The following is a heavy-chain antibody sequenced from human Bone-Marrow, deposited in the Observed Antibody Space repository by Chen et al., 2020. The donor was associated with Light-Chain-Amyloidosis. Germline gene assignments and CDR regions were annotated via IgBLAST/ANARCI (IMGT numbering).Heavy chain of an antibody. Sequence: EVQLEQSGPEAKKPGEPLKISCKGPGYTFPNYWIGWVRQMPGKGLEWMGVIYPDDSDARYSPSFEGQVTISADKSITTAYLQWRSLKASDTAMYYCARRRDGYNFDYWGQGTLVTVSS. CDR1: GYTFPNYW. V-gene: IGHV5-51*01. J-gene: IGHJ4*02. CDR2: IYPDDSDA. D-gene: IGHD5-12*01. CDR3: ARRRDGYNFDY.